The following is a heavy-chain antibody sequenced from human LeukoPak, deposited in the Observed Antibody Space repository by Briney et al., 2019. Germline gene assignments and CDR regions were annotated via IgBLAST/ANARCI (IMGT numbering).Heavy chain of an antibody. V-gene: IGHV3-66*01. D-gene: IGHD6-19*01. CDR3: AREIAVAGNGNFDY. CDR2: IYSGGST. J-gene: IGHJ4*02. Sequence: VIYSGGSTYYADSVKRRFTISRDNSKNTLYLQMNSLRAEDTAVYYCAREIAVAGNGNFDYWGQGTLVTVSS.